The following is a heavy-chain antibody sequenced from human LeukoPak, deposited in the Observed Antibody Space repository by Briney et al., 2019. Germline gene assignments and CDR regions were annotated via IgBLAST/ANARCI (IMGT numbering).Heavy chain of an antibody. V-gene: IGHV1-69*04. D-gene: IGHD1-26*01. Sequence: ASVKVSCKASGGTFSSYAISWVRQAPGQGLEWMGRIIPILGIANYAQKFQGRVTITADKSTSTAYMELSSLRSEDTAVYYCARDGPYSGSYYSDYWGQGTLVTVSS. CDR1: GGTFSSYA. CDR3: ARDGPYSGSYYSDY. J-gene: IGHJ4*02. CDR2: IIPILGIA.